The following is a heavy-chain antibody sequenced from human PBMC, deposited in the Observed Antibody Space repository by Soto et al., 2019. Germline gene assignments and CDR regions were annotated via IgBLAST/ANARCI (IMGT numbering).Heavy chain of an antibody. CDR1: GYIFTSYG. J-gene: IGHJ4*02. Sequence: QVQLVQSGAEVKKPGASVKVSCKASGYIFTSYGINWVRQAPGQGLEWMGWISAYNGNTNHAQKLHGRVTITTDTSTSTAYMEVRGLRSDDTAVYYCARSAYDYGDYEVENIFDYWGQGTLVTVSS. CDR2: ISAYNGNT. D-gene: IGHD4-17*01. V-gene: IGHV1-18*01. CDR3: ARSAYDYGDYEVENIFDY.